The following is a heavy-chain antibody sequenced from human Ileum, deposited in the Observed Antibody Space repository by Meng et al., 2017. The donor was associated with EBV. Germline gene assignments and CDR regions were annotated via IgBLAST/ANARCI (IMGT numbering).Heavy chain of an antibody. D-gene: IGHD5-24*01. CDR3: ATQESRDGHNPY. Sequence: QLQESGPGLVKLSGTLSLTCVVSGGSISSSYWWTWVRQSPGKGLEWIGEMYHSGTTNYNPSLKSRVTISMGKSNNQLSLKLNSVTAADTAVYYCATQESRDGHNPYWGQGTLVTVSS. CDR1: GGSISSSYW. J-gene: IGHJ4*02. CDR2: MYHSGTT. V-gene: IGHV4-4*02.